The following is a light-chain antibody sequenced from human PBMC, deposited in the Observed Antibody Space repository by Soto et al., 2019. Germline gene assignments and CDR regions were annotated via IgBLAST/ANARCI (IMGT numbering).Light chain of an antibody. Sequence: EIVMTQSPATLSVSPGESATLSCRASQSVNTNLAWYQQKPGRAPRLLIHGASTRATGIPARFSGSGAGTEFTLNICSLQSEDFAVYYCQQYNNWPPHTFGQGTKLVIK. V-gene: IGKV3-15*01. CDR3: QQYNNWPPHT. CDR1: QSVNTN. CDR2: GAS. J-gene: IGKJ2*01.